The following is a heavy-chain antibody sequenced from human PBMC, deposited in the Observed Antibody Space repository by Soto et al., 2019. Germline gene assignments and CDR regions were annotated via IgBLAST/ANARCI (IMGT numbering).Heavy chain of an antibody. CDR1: GFALSNYW. J-gene: IGHJ6*03. V-gene: IGHV3-7*01. CDR2: IKHDRSEI. CDR3: ATYSGYVLPMDV. Sequence: EVQLVESGGGLVRPGGSLRLSCAASGFALSNYWMTWVRQAPGKGLEWVASIKHDRSEIYYVDSVKGRFTLSRDDAKNSVSLEMDSLSAEDTAVYYCATYSGYVLPMDVWGKGTMVTVSS. D-gene: IGHD5-12*01.